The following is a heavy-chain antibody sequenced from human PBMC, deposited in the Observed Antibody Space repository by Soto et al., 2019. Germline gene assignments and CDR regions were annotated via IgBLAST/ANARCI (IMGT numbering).Heavy chain of an antibody. V-gene: IGHV1-8*01. J-gene: IGHJ4*02. CDR2: INPNNGNT. D-gene: IGHD1-26*01. Sequence: QVQLVQSGAEVKKPGASVKVSCKASGYTFTSYDINWVRQAAGQGLEWMGRINPNNGNTAYAQKFQGRVTMTRNTSISTAYVERNSLRSDDTAIYYCTRTSDQDSWGQGTLVTVSA. CDR1: GYTFTSYD. CDR3: TRTSDQDS.